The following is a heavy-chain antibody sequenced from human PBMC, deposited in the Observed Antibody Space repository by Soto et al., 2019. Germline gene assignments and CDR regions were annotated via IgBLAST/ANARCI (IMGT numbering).Heavy chain of an antibody. J-gene: IGHJ4*02. CDR2: IYYSGNT. CDR3: ARRDTNGYYNY. CDR1: CVSISSGGYY. V-gene: IGHV4-31*03. Sequence: QVQLQESGPGLVKPSQTLSLTCTVSCVSISSGGYYWSLIRQHPGKGLEWIGYIYYSGNTYYNPSLNSRVSMSLDTSKNQFSLKLSSVTAADAAVYYCARRDTNGYYNYWGQGNLVTVSS. D-gene: IGHD2-8*01.